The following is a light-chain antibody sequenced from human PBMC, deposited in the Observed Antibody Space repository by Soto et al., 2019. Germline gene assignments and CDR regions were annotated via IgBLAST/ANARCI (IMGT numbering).Light chain of an antibody. V-gene: IGKV3-11*01. CDR3: HHRSNWPSVT. Sequence: EIVLTQSPATLSLSPGNRATLSCRASQSVSSSLAWYQLQPGQAPRLLIYDASNRATGIPARFSGSGSATHFTLSISSLDPEDFAVYYCHHRSNWPSVTFGGGTKLEIK. CDR2: DAS. CDR1: QSVSSS. J-gene: IGKJ4*01.